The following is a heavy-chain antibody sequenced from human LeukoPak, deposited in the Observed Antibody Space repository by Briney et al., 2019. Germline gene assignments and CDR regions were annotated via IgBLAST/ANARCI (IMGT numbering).Heavy chain of an antibody. Sequence: PGGSLRLSCAASGFTVSSNYMSWVRQAPGKGLEWASVIYSGGSTYYADSVKGRFTISRDNSKNTLYLQMNSLRAEDTAVYYCARAKRSARNYYYYYGMDVWGQGTTVTVSS. CDR3: ARAKRSARNYYYYYGMDV. CDR1: GFTVSSNY. V-gene: IGHV3-53*01. D-gene: IGHD6-19*01. J-gene: IGHJ6*02. CDR2: IYSGGST.